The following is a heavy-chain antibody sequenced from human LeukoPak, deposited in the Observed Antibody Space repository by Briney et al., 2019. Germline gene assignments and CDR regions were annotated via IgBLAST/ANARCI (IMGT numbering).Heavy chain of an antibody. D-gene: IGHD6-13*01. CDR3: ARDTAAATVDY. CDR2: IYYSGST. Sequence: SQTLSLTCTVSGGSISSGGYYWSWIRQHPGKGREWIGYIYYSGSTYYNPSLKSRVTISVDTSKNQFSLKLSSLTAADTAVYYCARDTAAATVDYWGQGTLVTVSS. V-gene: IGHV4-31*03. CDR1: GGSISSGGYY. J-gene: IGHJ4*02.